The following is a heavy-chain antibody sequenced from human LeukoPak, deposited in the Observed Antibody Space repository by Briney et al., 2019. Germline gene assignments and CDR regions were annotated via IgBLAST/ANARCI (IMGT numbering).Heavy chain of an antibody. CDR2: ISAYNGNT. CDR3: ARGHITMIVVDLYYFDY. D-gene: IGHD3-22*01. J-gene: IGHJ4*02. CDR1: GYTFTSYG. V-gene: IGHV1-18*01. Sequence: ASVKVSCKASGYTFTSYGISWVQQAPGQGLEWMGWISAYNGNTNYAQKLQGRVTMTTDTSTSTAYMELRSLRSDDTAVYYCARGHITMIVVDLYYFDYWGQGTLVTVSS.